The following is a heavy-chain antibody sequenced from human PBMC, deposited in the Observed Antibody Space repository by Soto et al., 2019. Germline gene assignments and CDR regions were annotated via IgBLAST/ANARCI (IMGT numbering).Heavy chain of an antibody. CDR1: GFIFSNYA. J-gene: IGHJ3*02. V-gene: IGHV3-23*01. Sequence: EVQLLESGGGLVQPGGSLRLSCEASGFIFSNYAMSWVRQGPGKGLEWVSVICGEAGSINCADFVKGRCTVSRDNSKNTVYLQLDSLRDDDTAVYYCAKDSTSYNGVYGPFDIWGQGTMVTVSS. D-gene: IGHD1-1*01. CDR3: AKDSTSYNGVYGPFDI. CDR2: ICGEAGSI.